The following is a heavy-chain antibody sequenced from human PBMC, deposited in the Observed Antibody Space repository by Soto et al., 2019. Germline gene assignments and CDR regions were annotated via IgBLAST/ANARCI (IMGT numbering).Heavy chain of an antibody. CDR1: GGTFSREA. D-gene: IGHD1-26*01. CDR2: IIPIFGTA. CDR3: ARAIVGPTTTGWLDP. Sequence: QVQLVQSGAEVKKPGSSVKVSCKASGGTFSREAISWVRQAPGQGLEWMGGIIPIFGTANYAQKFQGRVTITADESTSTAYMELSSLRFEDTAVYYCARAIVGPTTTGWLDPWGQRTLVTVSS. V-gene: IGHV1-69*01. J-gene: IGHJ5*02.